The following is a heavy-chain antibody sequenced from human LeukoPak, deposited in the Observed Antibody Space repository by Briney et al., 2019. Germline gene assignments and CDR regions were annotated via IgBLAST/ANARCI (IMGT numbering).Heavy chain of an antibody. CDR1: GGSISSYY. CDR3: ARDEDIVVVVAAGVFDY. V-gene: IGHV4-59*01. Sequence: SETLSLTCTVSGGSISSYYWSWIRQPPGKGLEWIGYIYYSGSTNYNPSLKSRVTISVDTSKNQFSLKLSSVTAADTAVYYCARDEDIVVVVAAGVFDYWGQGTLVTVSS. CDR2: IYYSGST. J-gene: IGHJ4*02. D-gene: IGHD2-15*01.